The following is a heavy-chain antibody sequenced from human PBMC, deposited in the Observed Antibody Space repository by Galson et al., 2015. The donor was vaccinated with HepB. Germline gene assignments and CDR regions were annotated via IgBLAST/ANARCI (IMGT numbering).Heavy chain of an antibody. CDR3: ARSPAWGSGSFSMDFDY. CDR2: IYYRGRT. V-gene: IGHV4-59*01. Sequence: SETLSLTCTVSGGSITNYFWSWIRQPPGKGLEWIGYIYYRGRTKYNPSLKSRVTMSVDTSKNQFSLRLTSMTVADTAVYYCARSPAWGSGSFSMDFDYWGQGALVTVSS. CDR1: GGSITNYF. J-gene: IGHJ4*02. D-gene: IGHD3-10*01.